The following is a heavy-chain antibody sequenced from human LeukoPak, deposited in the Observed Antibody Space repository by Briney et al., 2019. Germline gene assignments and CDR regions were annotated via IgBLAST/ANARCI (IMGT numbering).Heavy chain of an antibody. D-gene: IGHD2-2*01. CDR2: INHSGST. J-gene: IGHJ5*02. Sequence: SETLSLTSAVYGGSFSGYYWSWIRHPPGKGREWVGEINHSGSTNYNPSLKSRVTISVDTSKNQFSLKLSSVTAADTAVYYCARLYCSSTSCFPPNWFDPWGQGTLVTVSS. V-gene: IGHV4-34*01. CDR3: ARLYCSSTSCFPPNWFDP. CDR1: GGSFSGYY.